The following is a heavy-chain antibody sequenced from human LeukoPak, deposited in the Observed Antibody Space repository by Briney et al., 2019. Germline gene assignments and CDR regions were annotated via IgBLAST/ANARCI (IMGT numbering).Heavy chain of an antibody. CDR1: GGSFSGYY. V-gene: IGHV4-34*01. CDR2: INHSGST. CDR3: ARRSIGIQLWSKRGPFDY. J-gene: IGHJ4*02. D-gene: IGHD5-18*01. Sequence: SETLSLTCAVYGGSFSGYYWSWIRQPPGKGLEWIGEINHSGSTNYNPSLKSRVTISVDTSKNQFSLKLSSVTAADTAVHYCARRSIGIQLWSKRGPFDYWGQGTLVTVSS.